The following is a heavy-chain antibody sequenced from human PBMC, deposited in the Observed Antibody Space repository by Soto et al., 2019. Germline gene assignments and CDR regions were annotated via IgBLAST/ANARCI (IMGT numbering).Heavy chain of an antibody. D-gene: IGHD4-17*01. CDR2: ISAYNGNT. CDR3: ARDRDYGDYSYYYYYMDV. J-gene: IGHJ6*03. Sequence: ASVKVSCKASGYTFTSYGISWVRQAPGQGLEWMGLISAYNGNTNYAQKLQGRVTMTTDTSTSTAYMELRSLRSDDTAVYYCARDRDYGDYSYYYYYMDVWGKGTTVTVSS. V-gene: IGHV1-18*01. CDR1: GYTFTSYG.